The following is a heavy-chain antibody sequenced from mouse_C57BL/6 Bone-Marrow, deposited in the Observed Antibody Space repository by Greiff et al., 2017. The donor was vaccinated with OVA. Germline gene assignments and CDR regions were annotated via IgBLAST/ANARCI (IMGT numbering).Heavy chain of an antibody. CDR3: ARKRGLRLGLTGTGAMDY. D-gene: IGHD4-1*01. V-gene: IGHV1-55*01. CDR2: IYPGSGST. J-gene: IGHJ4*01. CDR1: GYTFTSYW. Sequence: QVQLKQPGAELVKPGASVKMSCKASGYTFTSYWITWVKQRPGQGLEWIGDIYPGSGSTNYNEKFKSKATLTVDTSSSTAYMQLSSLTSEDSAVYYCARKRGLRLGLTGTGAMDYWGQGTSVTVSS.